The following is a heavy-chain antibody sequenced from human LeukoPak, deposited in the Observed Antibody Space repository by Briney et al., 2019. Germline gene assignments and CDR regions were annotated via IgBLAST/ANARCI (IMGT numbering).Heavy chain of an antibody. D-gene: IGHD6-13*01. V-gene: IGHV3-48*04. CDR2: ITGSSNTI. Sequence: QPGGSLRLSCAASGIIFSPYSMNWVRQAPGKGLEWVSYITGSSNTIYYADSVKGRFTISRDNAKNSLYLQMNSLRAEDTAVYYCARVVERVYPRFDYWGQGTLVTVSS. J-gene: IGHJ4*02. CDR3: ARVVERVYPRFDY. CDR1: GIIFSPYS.